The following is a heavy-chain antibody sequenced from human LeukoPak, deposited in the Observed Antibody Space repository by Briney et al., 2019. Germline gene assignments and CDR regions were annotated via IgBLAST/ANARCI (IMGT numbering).Heavy chain of an antibody. CDR1: GGSISSGSYY. Sequence: PSETLSLTCTVSGGSISSGSYYWSWIRQPAGKGLEWIGRIYTSGSTNYNPSLKSRVTISVDTSKDQFSLKLSSVTAADTAVYYCARFGGYNFDYWGQGTLVTVSS. D-gene: IGHD6-25*01. CDR3: ARFGGYNFDY. J-gene: IGHJ4*02. V-gene: IGHV4-61*02. CDR2: IYTSGST.